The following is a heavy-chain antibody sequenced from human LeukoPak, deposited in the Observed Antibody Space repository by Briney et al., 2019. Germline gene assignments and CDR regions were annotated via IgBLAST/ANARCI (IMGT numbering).Heavy chain of an antibody. CDR1: GFTFSSYW. V-gene: IGHV3-74*01. Sequence: GGSLRLSCAASGFTFSSYWMHWVRHAPGKGLVWVSRINSDGSSTNYADSVKGRFTISRDNAKNTLYLQMNSLRAEDPAVYYCARSGYKVALGATPTNYWGQGTLVTVSS. CDR3: ARSGYKVALGATPTNY. D-gene: IGHD1-26*01. J-gene: IGHJ4*02. CDR2: INSDGSST.